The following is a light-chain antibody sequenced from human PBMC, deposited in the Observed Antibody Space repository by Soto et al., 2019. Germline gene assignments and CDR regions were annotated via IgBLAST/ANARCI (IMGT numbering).Light chain of an antibody. CDR3: QQYNNYSWT. CDR1: QRISRW. V-gene: IGKV1-5*01. Sequence: DIQMTQSPATLSASVGDRVIITCRASQRISRWLAWYQHRPGRAPKLLIYDASSLRSGVPSRFSVSGSGTEFTLTISSLQPDDFASYYCQQYNNYSWTFGQGTKVESK. J-gene: IGKJ1*01. CDR2: DAS.